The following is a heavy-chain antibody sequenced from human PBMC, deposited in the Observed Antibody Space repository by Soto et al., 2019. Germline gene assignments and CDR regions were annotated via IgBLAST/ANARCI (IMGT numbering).Heavy chain of an antibody. Sequence: QVQLVESGGGVVQPGRSLRLSCAASGFIFSNYVMNWARQAPGKGLEWVAFMSYDGTTNSYADSVKGRFTTSRDNSQNTLYLQMNSLRPEDTGVYYCAREVLWSRYFDYWGQGTLVTVSS. J-gene: IGHJ4*02. V-gene: IGHV3-30-3*01. CDR1: GFIFSNYV. CDR3: AREVLWSRYFDY. CDR2: MSYDGTTN. D-gene: IGHD3-10*01.